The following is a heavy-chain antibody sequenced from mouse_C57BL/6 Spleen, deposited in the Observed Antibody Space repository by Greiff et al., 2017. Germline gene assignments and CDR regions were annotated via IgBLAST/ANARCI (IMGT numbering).Heavy chain of an antibody. CDR2: LDPSDSDT. CDR1: GYTFTSYW. Sequence: QVQLQQPGAELVRPGSSVKLSCKASGYTFTSYWMHWVKQRPIQGLEWIGNLDPSDSDTHYNQTFKDKATLTVDKSSSTAYIQVSSLTSEDSAVNYCAGGGYYGAMDYRGQGAAVTVSS. CDR3: AGGGYYGAMDY. D-gene: IGHD1-1*01. V-gene: IGHV1-52*01. J-gene: IGHJ4*01.